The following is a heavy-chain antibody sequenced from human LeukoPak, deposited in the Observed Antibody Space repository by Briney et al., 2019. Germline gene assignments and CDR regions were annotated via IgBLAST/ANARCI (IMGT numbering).Heavy chain of an antibody. CDR2: FSGSGVST. J-gene: IGHJ4*02. CDR1: GFTFSNYA. CDR3: AKAGSMATPTPYYFYY. D-gene: IGHD5-24*01. V-gene: IGHV3-23*01. Sequence: GGSLRLSCAASGFTFSNYAVSWVRQAPGKGLEWVSAFSGSGVSTYYAAPVKGRFTISRDNSNITLYLQMTSLRAEDTAVYYCAKAGSMATPTPYYFYYWGQGTLVTVSS.